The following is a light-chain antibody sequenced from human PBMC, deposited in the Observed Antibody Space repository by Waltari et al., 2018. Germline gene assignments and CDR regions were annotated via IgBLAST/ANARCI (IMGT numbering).Light chain of an antibody. J-gene: IGKJ2*01. CDR1: HSINTN. Sequence: MTQSPDTLSASPGERITLSCRASHSINTNLAWYQRKPGQAPRLLISDASTRAAGVPARFSGSGSGTEFTLTISSLQSEDFAVYYCQQFGGSPYTFGQGTKLEIK. CDR2: DAS. V-gene: IGKV3-15*01. CDR3: QQFGGSPYT.